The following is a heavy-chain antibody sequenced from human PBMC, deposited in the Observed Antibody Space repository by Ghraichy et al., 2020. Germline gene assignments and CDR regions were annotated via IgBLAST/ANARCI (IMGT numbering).Heavy chain of an antibody. V-gene: IGHV2-5*02. CDR2: IYWDDDK. J-gene: IGHJ4*02. D-gene: IGHD5-18*01. CDR3: AHIPEPSVGGYSPANYFDY. CDR1: GFSLSTSGVG. Sequence: SGPTLVKPTQTLTLTCTFSGFSLSTSGVGVGWIRQPPGKALEWLALIYWDDDKRYSPSLKSRLTITKDTSKNQVVLTMTNMDPVDTATYYCAHIPEPSVGGYSPANYFDYWGQGTLVTVSS.